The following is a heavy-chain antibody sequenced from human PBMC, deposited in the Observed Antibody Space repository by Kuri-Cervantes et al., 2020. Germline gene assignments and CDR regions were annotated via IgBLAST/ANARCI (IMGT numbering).Heavy chain of an antibody. CDR1: GFTFRSYW. CDR2: IWYDGSNK. Sequence: GSLRLSCATSGFTFRSYWMHWVRQAPGKGLEWVAVIWYDGSNKYYADSVKGRFTISRDNSKNTLYLQMNSLRAEDTAVYYCARQVGGYDYWGQGTLVTVSS. CDR3: ARQVGGYDY. V-gene: IGHV3-33*01. D-gene: IGHD3-22*01. J-gene: IGHJ4*02.